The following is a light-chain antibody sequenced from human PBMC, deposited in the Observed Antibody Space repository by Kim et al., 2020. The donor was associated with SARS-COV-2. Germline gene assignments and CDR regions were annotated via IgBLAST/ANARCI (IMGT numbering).Light chain of an antibody. CDR3: SAWDSSLSAWV. CDR2: RNN. Sequence: RQTTTLTCTRTSNKIGNPAAAWLPQHHGHPPKRLSYRNNDRPSGISERLSASRSGNTASLTITGLQPEDEADYYCSAWDSSLSAWVFGGGTQLTVL. J-gene: IGLJ3*02. CDR1: SNKIGNPA. V-gene: IGLV10-54*01.